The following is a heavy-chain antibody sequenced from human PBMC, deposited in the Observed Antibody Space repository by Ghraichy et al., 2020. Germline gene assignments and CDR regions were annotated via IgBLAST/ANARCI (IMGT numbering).Heavy chain of an antibody. CDR2: IIPILGIA. CDR1: GGTFSSYA. CDR3: ARGTMIVVDNRQYYYYMDV. V-gene: IGHV1-69*04. J-gene: IGHJ6*03. Sequence: SVKVSCKASGGTFSSYAISWVRQAPGQGLEWMGRIIPILGIANYAQKFQGRVTITADKSTSTAYMELSSLRSEDTAVYYCARGTMIVVDNRQYYYYMDVWGKGTTVTVSS. D-gene: IGHD3-22*01.